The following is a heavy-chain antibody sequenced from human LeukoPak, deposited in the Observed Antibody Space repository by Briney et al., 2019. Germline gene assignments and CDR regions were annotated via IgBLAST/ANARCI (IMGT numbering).Heavy chain of an antibody. CDR3: AKLSEKRGDGYNSR. D-gene: IGHD5-24*01. V-gene: IGHV1-69*04. CDR2: IIPILGIA. J-gene: IGHJ4*02. CDR1: GGTFSSYA. Sequence: SVKVSCKASGGTFSSYAISWVRQAPGQGLEWMGRIIPILGIANYAQKFQGRVTITADKSTSTAYIELSSLRSEDTAVYYCAKLSEKRGDGYNSRWGQGTLVTVSS.